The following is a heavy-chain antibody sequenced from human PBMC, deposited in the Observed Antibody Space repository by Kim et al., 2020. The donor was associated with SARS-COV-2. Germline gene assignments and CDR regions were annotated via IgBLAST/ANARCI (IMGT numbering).Heavy chain of an antibody. CDR3: GKDIFPGGMDV. V-gene: IGHV3-9*01. CDR2: RR. J-gene: IGHJ6*02. D-gene: IGHD3-9*01. Sequence: RRDYADSFKGRFTISKDNAKNSVYLQMNSLRGEDTALYYCGKDIFPGGMDVWGQGTTVTVSS.